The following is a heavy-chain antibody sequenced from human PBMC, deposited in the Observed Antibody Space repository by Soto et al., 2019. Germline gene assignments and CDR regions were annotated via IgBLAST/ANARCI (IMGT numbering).Heavy chain of an antibody. Sequence: GWSLRLSCASSGFTFIGSAMHWVRQASGKGLEWVGRIRSKANSYATAYAASVKGRFTISRDDSKNTAYLQMNSLKTEDTAVYYCTNGYSGYDWGYWGQGTLVTVP. J-gene: IGHJ4*02. V-gene: IGHV3-73*01. D-gene: IGHD5-12*01. CDR1: GFTFIGSA. CDR3: TNGYSGYDWGY. CDR2: IRSKANSYAT.